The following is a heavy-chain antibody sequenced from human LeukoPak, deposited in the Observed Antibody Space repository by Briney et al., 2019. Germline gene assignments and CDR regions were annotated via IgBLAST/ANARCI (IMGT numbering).Heavy chain of an antibody. J-gene: IGHJ4*02. CDR1: GFTFSSYA. Sequence: GGSLRLSCAASGFTFSSYAMSWVRQAPGKGLEWVAAISGSGGSTYCADSVKGRFTISRNNSKNTLYLQMNSLRAEDTAVYYCAEDRAYYYDSSGYYGYWGQGTLVTVSS. V-gene: IGHV3-23*01. CDR3: AEDRAYYYDSSGYYGY. CDR2: ISGSGGST. D-gene: IGHD3-22*01.